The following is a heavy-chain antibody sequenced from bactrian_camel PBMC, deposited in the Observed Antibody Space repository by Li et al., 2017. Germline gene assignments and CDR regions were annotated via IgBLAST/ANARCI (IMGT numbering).Heavy chain of an antibody. V-gene: IGHV3S1*01. CDR3: ATWGDFTH. CDR2: INNSGGTT. D-gene: IGHD5*01. CDR1: GFTFSSSW. Sequence: HVQLVESGGGLVQPGGSLRLSCVGSGFTFSSSWMYWVRQAPGKGLEWVSTINNSGGTTYSADSVKGRFTISRDNAKNMLYLQLNSVKSEDTALYYCATWGDFTHWGQGTQVTVS. J-gene: IGHJ4*01.